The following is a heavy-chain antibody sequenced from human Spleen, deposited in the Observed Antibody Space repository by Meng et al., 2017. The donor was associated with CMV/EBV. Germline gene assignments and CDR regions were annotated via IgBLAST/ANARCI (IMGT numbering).Heavy chain of an antibody. Sequence: FSYYGMHWVRQAPGKGLEWVSSISSSSSYIYYADSVKGRFTISRDNAKNSLYLQMNSLRAEDTAVYYCARVPGDIVVVVAARHWYFDLWGRGTLVTVSS. CDR2: ISSSSSYI. CDR1: FSYYG. CDR3: ARVPGDIVVVVAARHWYFDL. V-gene: IGHV3-21*01. D-gene: IGHD2-15*01. J-gene: IGHJ2*01.